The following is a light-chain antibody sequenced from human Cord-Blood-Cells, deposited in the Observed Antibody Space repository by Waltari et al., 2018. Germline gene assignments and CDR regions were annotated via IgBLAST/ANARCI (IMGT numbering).Light chain of an antibody. CDR1: SRDVGGYHL. Sequence: QSALTQPASVSGSHGQSITISCTGTSRDVGGYHLVFWYQQHPGKDPKLRIYAVSKRPSGVSNRFSRAKSGNTASLTISGLQAEDEADYYCCSYAGSSTWVFGGGTKLTVL. J-gene: IGLJ3*02. V-gene: IGLV2-23*02. CDR2: AVS. CDR3: CSYAGSSTWV.